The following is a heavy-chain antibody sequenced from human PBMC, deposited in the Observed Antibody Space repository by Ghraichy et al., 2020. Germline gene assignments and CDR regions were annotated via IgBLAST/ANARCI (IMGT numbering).Heavy chain of an antibody. D-gene: IGHD6-19*01. CDR2: INHSGST. CDR1: GGSFSAYY. V-gene: IGHV4-34*01. Sequence: SQTLSLTCAVYGGSFSAYYWSWLRQPPGKGLEWIGEINHSGSTNDNPSLKSRVTISVDTSKNQFTLKLSSVTAADTAVYYCGRASGWYPGGGDYWGQGTLVTVSS. CDR3: GRASGWYPGGGDY. J-gene: IGHJ4*02.